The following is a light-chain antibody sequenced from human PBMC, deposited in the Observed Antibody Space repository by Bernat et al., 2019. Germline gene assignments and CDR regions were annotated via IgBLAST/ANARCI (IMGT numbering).Light chain of an antibody. J-gene: IGKJ1*01. Sequence: DIQMTQSPSTLSASVGDRVTIACRASQNIDKWLAWYQQKPGKATNLLIYKASSLESGVPPRFSGSGSGTEFTLTISSLQPEDFATYYCQQYNTYSETFGQGTKVDLK. V-gene: IGKV1-5*03. CDR3: QQYNTYSET. CDR2: KAS. CDR1: QNIDKW.